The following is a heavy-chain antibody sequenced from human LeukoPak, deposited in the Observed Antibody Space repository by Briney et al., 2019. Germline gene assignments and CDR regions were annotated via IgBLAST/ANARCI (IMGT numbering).Heavy chain of an antibody. J-gene: IGHJ4*02. CDR2: IGSDGNK. Sequence: PGGSVRLSCAASGFTFSDCAMSWVRQAPGKGLEWVSAIGSDGNKHYSESVKGRFAISRDNSKTTLFLQISSLRAEATADYCGAKEKTGRIDFDCWGQGTLVTVSS. D-gene: IGHD3-10*01. V-gene: IGHV3-23*01. CDR1: GFTFSDCA. CDR3: AKEKTGRIDFDC.